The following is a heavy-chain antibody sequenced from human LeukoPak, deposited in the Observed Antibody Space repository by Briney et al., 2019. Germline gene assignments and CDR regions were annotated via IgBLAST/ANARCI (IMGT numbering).Heavy chain of an antibody. Sequence: GGSLRLSCAASGFIFSDYYMSWVRQAPGGGLEWVAYFSSSAGSSVYYAGSVKGRFTISRDNANNSLSLQMNGLRADDSAVYYCARLRGFIDYWGQGTVVTVSS. D-gene: IGHD3-10*01. CDR3: ARLRGFIDY. V-gene: IGHV3-11*01. J-gene: IGHJ4*02. CDR2: FSSSAGSSV. CDR1: GFIFSDYY.